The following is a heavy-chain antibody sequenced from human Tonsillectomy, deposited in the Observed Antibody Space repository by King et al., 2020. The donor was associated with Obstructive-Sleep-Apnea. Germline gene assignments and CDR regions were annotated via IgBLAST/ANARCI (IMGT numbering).Heavy chain of an antibody. Sequence: QLQESGPGLVKPSETLSLTCTVSGGSFNSTSYYWGWIRQPPGKGLEWIGSIYYSGSTYYNPSLKSRVNISVDTSKNQFSLRLNSVIAADTALYYCARDAAAGYYYYGMDVWGQGTTVTVSS. CDR3: ARDAAAGYYYYGMDV. V-gene: IGHV4-39*07. CDR2: IYYSGST. D-gene: IGHD6-13*01. CDR1: GGSFNSTSYY. J-gene: IGHJ6*02.